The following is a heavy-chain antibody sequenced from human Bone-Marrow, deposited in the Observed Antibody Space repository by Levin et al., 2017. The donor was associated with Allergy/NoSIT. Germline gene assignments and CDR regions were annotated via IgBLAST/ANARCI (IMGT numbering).Heavy chain of an antibody. CDR2: ISSSSGYI. V-gene: IGHV3-21*01. Sequence: PGGSLRLSCAASGFTFSSYSMNWVRQAPGKGLEWVSSISSSSGYIYYADSVKGRFTISRDNAKNSLYLQMNSLRAEDTAVYYCARERGIAPTGSLFPDYWGQGTLVTVSS. J-gene: IGHJ4*02. CDR1: GFTFSSYS. D-gene: IGHD6-13*01. CDR3: ARERGIAPTGSLFPDY.